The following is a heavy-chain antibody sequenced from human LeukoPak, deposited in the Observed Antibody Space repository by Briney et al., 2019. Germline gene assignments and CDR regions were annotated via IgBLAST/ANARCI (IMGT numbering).Heavy chain of an antibody. V-gene: IGHV1-69*04. D-gene: IGHD5-24*01. J-gene: IGHJ4*02. Sequence: ASVKVSCKASGGTFSSYAISWVRQAPGQGLEWMGRTIPILGIANYAQKFQGRVTITADKSTSTAYMELSSLRSEDTAVYYCARDLGDGYTGYWGQGTLVTVSS. CDR3: ARDLGDGYTGY. CDR2: TIPILGIA. CDR1: GGTFSSYA.